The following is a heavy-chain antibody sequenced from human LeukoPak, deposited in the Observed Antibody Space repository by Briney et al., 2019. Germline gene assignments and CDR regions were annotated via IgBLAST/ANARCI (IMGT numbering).Heavy chain of an antibody. CDR1: GFTFSSYW. D-gene: IGHD6-19*01. CDR3: AKGFRGTGWYGRYYFDY. V-gene: IGHV3-74*01. CDR2: INSDGSST. Sequence: GGSLRLSCAASGFTFSSYWMHWVRQAPGKGLVWVSRINSDGSSTSYADSVKGRFTISRDNAKNTLYLQMNSLRAEDTAVYYCAKGFRGTGWYGRYYFDYWGQGTLVTVSS. J-gene: IGHJ4*02.